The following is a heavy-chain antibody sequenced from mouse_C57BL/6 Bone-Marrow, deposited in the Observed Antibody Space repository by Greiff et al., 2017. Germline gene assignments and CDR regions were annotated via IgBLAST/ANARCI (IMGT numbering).Heavy chain of an antibody. CDR1: GYTFTNYW. D-gene: IGHD2-1*01. CDR2: IYPGGGYT. Sequence: QVQLQQSGAELVRPGTSVKMSCKASGYTFTNYWIGWAKQRPGHGLEWIGDIYPGGGYTNYNEKFKGKATLTADKSSSTAYMQFSSLTSEDSAIYYCARLGGNYGRSAMDYWGQGTSVTVSS. CDR3: ARLGGNYGRSAMDY. J-gene: IGHJ4*01. V-gene: IGHV1-63*01.